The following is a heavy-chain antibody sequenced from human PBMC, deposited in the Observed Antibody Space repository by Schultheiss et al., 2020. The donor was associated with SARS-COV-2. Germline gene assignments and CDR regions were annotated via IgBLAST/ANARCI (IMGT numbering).Heavy chain of an antibody. D-gene: IGHD3-10*01. CDR3: ARVAPITMVRGVMNYYYYMDV. Sequence: SETLSLTCAVYGGSFSGYYWSWIRQPPGKGLEWIGQIIHTGSTSYNPSLQSRVTISVDASKNQFSLKLSSVTAADTAVYYCARVAPITMVRGVMNYYYYMDVWGKGTTVTVSS. J-gene: IGHJ6*03. V-gene: IGHV4-34*12. CDR2: IIHTGST. CDR1: GGSFSGYY.